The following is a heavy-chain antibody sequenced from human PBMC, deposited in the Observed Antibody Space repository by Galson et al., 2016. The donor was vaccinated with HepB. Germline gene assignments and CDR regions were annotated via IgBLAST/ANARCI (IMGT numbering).Heavy chain of an antibody. D-gene: IGHD6-13*01. CDR3: TREEERQPVRRVDP. CDR1: GGSVSSGSYY. J-gene: IGHJ5*02. CDR2: IYYSGST. Sequence: SETLSLTCTVSGGSVSSGSYYWSWIRQPPGKGLEWIGYIYYSGSTNYNPSLKSRVTISVDTYKNQFSLKLTSVTAAATAFYYCTREEERQPVRRVDPWGQGTLVTVSS. V-gene: IGHV4-61*01.